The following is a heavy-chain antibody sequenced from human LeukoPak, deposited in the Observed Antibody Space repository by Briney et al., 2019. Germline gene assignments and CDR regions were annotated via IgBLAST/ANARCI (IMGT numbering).Heavy chain of an antibody. CDR3: ARTYYDILTGRSDWYFDL. V-gene: IGHV5-51*01. Sequence: GESLKISCKGSGYSFTSYWIGWVRQMPGKGLEWMGIIYPGDSDTRYSPSFQGQVTISADKSISTAYLQWSSLKASDTAMYYCARTYYDILTGRSDWYFDLWGRGTRVTVSS. CDR2: IYPGDSDT. D-gene: IGHD3-9*01. CDR1: GYSFTSYW. J-gene: IGHJ2*01.